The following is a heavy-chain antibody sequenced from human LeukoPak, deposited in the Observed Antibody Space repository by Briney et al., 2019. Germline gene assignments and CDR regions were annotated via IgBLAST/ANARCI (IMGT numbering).Heavy chain of an antibody. V-gene: IGHV3-30-3*01. CDR3: ASMGATWQFTS. Sequence: GGSLRLSCAASGFTFSSYAMHWVRQAPGKGLEWVAVISYDGSNKYYADSVKGRFTISRDNSKNTLYLQMNSLRAEDTAVYYCASMGATWQFTSWGQGTLVTVSS. J-gene: IGHJ5*02. CDR1: GFTFSSYA. CDR2: ISYDGSNK. D-gene: IGHD1-26*01.